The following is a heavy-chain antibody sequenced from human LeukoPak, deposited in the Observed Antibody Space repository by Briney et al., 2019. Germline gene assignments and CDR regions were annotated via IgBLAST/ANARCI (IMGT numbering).Heavy chain of an antibody. Sequence: PSETLSLTCTVSGGSISIYYWSWIRQPPGKGLEWIGYIYYSGSTNYNPSLKSRVTISVDTSKNQFSLKLSSVTAADTAVYYCARASVVVTADPDAFDVWGQGTLVTVSS. J-gene: IGHJ3*01. CDR1: GGSISIYY. V-gene: IGHV4-59*01. D-gene: IGHD2-21*02. CDR2: IYYSGST. CDR3: ARASVVVTADPDAFDV.